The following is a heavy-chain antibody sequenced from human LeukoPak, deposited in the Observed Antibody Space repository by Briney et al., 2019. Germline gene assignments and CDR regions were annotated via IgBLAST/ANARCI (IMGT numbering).Heavy chain of an antibody. V-gene: IGHV1-2*02. D-gene: IGHD3-10*01. CDR1: GYTFTGYY. Sequence: ASVKVSCKASGYTFTGYYMHWVRQAPGQGLEWMGWINPNSGGTNYAQKFQGRVTMTRDTSISTAYMELSRLRSDDTAVYYCARDRSNYYGSGRYFDYWGQGMLVTVSS. J-gene: IGHJ4*02. CDR3: ARDRSNYYGSGRYFDY. CDR2: INPNSGGT.